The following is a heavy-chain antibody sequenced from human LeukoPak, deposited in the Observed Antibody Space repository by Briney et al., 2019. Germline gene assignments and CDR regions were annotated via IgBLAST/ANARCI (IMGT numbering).Heavy chain of an antibody. J-gene: IGHJ4*02. CDR2: ISYDGGNK. CDR1: GFTFSRSG. Sequence: GGSLRLSCAASGFTFSRSGMHWVRQAPGKGLEWVALISYDGGNKYYADSVKGRFTISRDNSKNTLYVQMNSLRAEDTAVYYCAKDYREGYYSGGYFDYWGQGTLVTVSS. CDR3: AKDYREGYYSGGYFDY. D-gene: IGHD3-3*01. V-gene: IGHV3-30*18.